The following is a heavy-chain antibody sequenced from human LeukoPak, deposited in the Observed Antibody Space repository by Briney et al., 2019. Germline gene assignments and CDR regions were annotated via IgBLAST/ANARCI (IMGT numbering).Heavy chain of an antibody. CDR3: ARDAPYSGSYLDY. CDR1: GYTFTSYA. V-gene: IGHV1-18*01. J-gene: IGHJ4*02. Sequence: ASVKVSCKASGYTFTSYAISWVRQAPGQGPEWMRWISGYNGNTNYPQRLQGRVTMTTDTSTSIAYMELRSLRSDDTAVYYCARDAPYSGSYLDYWGQGTLVTVSS. D-gene: IGHD1-26*01. CDR2: ISGYNGNT.